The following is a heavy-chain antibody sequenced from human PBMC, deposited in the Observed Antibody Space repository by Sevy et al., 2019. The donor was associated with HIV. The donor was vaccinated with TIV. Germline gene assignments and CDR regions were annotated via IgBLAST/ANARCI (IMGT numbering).Heavy chain of an antibody. CDR2: ISGSGGST. Sequence: GESLKISCAASGFTFSTYAMIWVRQAPGKGLEWVSGISGSGGSTYYADSLKGRFTIFRDNSKNTLSLQMNSLRAEDTAVYYSAKGDRTFYGLDVWGQGTTVTVSS. V-gene: IGHV3-23*01. D-gene: IGHD2-15*01. CDR3: AKGDRTFYGLDV. CDR1: GFTFSTYA. J-gene: IGHJ6*02.